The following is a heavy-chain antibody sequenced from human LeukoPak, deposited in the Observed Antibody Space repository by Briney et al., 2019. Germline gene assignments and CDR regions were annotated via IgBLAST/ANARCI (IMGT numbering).Heavy chain of an antibody. CDR1: GGSISSSSYY. V-gene: IGHV4-39*07. Sequence: PSETLSLTCTVSGGSISSSSYYWGWIRQPPGKGLEWIGSISYSGSTYYNPPLKSRVTISVDTSKNQFSLKLSSVTAADTAVYYCASPYYYDSSGLGYWGQGTLVTVSS. J-gene: IGHJ4*02. CDR3: ASPYYYDSSGLGY. CDR2: ISYSGST. D-gene: IGHD3-22*01.